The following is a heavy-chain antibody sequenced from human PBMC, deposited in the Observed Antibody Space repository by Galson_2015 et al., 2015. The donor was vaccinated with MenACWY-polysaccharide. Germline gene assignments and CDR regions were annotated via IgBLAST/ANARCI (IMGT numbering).Heavy chain of an antibody. V-gene: IGHV3-11*01. CDR1: GFTFSDYY. CDR3: MKGGKWTPNSGSFSDY. CDR2: ISSSSGII. D-gene: IGHD3-16*01. J-gene: IGHJ4*02. Sequence: SLRLSCAASGFTFSDYYMSWIRQAPGKGLECISHISSSSGIIYYADSVKGRFTISRDNAKNSLYLQMNSLRAEDTAMYYCMKGGKWTPNSGSFSDYWGQGTLVTVSS.